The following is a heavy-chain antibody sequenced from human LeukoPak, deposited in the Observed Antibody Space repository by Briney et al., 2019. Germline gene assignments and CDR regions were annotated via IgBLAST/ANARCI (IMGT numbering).Heavy chain of an antibody. CDR3: EREGSGYSYGY. CDR1: GYSFSTCG. V-gene: IGHV1-18*01. J-gene: IGHJ4*02. Sequence: ASVKVSCKASGYSFSTCGISWVRQAPGQGLEWMGWISTYSGNAQYAQNFQGRVTMTADTTTSTAYMELRSLTTDDTAVYFCEREGSGYSYGYWGQGTLVTVSS. D-gene: IGHD5-18*01. CDR2: ISTYSGNA.